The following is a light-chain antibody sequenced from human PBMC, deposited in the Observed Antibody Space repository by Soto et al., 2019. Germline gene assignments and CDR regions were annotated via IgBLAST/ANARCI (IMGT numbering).Light chain of an antibody. CDR1: QDINKW. J-gene: IGKJ4*01. V-gene: IGKV1-12*01. CDR3: QRGKSFPLT. CDR2: TAS. Sequence: DIQMTQSPSSVSASVGDRVTITCRASQDINKWLAWYQQKPGLAPNLVIYTASRLHGGGPSRFSGSASGTDFTLTISSLQPEDVATCYCQRGKSFPLTFGGGTKVDIK.